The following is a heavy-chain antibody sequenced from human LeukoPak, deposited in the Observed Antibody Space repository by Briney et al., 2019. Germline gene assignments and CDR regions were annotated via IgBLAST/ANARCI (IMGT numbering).Heavy chain of an antibody. Sequence: GGSLRLSFAASGLSFGAYGMHWVRQAPAKGLERVASIWNDATTQYYADSVKGRFTISRDNSKKTLHLQMNSLTAEDTAVYYCATDGPHHDLDNWGQGVLVTVSS. V-gene: IGHV3-30*02. D-gene: IGHD3-22*01. CDR3: ATDGPHHDLDN. CDR2: IWNDATTQ. CDR1: GLSFGAYG. J-gene: IGHJ4*02.